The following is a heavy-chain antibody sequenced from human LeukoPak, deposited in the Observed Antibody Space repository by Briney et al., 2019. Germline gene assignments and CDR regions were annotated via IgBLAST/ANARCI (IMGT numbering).Heavy chain of an antibody. J-gene: IGHJ4*02. CDR1: GFTFSSYS. D-gene: IGHD4-17*01. CDR3: ARDYDYGDYPGY. V-gene: IGHV3-21*04. CDR2: TSSSSSYI. Sequence: PGGSLRLSCAASGFTFSSYSMNWVRQAPGKGLEWVSSTSSSSSYIYYADSVKGRFTISRDNAKNSLYLQMNSLRAEDTALYYCARDYDYGDYPGYWGQGTLVTVSS.